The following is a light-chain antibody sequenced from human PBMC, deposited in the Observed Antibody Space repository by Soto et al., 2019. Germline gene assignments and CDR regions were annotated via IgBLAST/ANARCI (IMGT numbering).Light chain of an antibody. V-gene: IGLV2-14*03. CDR2: NVT. Sequence: QSVLTQPASVSGSPGQSIAISCTGTRSDVGAYNFVSWYQQHPGKAPKLMISNVTNRPSGVSDRFSGSKSGNTASPTISGLQAEDEADYYCSSYTSRFTFVFGAGTKVTV. J-gene: IGLJ1*01. CDR1: RSDVGAYNF. CDR3: SSYTSRFTFV.